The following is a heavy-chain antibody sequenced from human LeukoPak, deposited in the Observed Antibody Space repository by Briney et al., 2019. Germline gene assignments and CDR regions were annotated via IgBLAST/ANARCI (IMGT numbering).Heavy chain of an antibody. D-gene: IGHD3-22*01. CDR3: ATSGSYLRYYYYYMDV. CDR1: GYTLTELS. V-gene: IGHV1-24*01. CDR2: FDPEDGET. Sequence: ASVKVSCKVPGYTLTELSMHWVRQAPGKGLEWMGGFDPEDGETIYAQKFQGRVTMTEDTSTDTAYMELSSLRSEDTAMYYCATSGSYLRYYYYYMDVWGKGTTVTVSS. J-gene: IGHJ6*03.